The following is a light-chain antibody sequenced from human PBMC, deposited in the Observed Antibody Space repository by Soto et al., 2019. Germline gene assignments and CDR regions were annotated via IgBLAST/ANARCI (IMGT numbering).Light chain of an antibody. Sequence: EVVMTQSPATLSASPGERVILSCRASQNIGSNLAWYQQRPGRAPRLLMYGASTRATETPARFSGSGSATDFTLTISILQSEDFAVYYCQQYNNWPPYTFGHGTQLEIK. CDR1: QNIGSN. V-gene: IGKV3-15*01. J-gene: IGKJ2*01. CDR2: GAS. CDR3: QQYNNWPPYT.